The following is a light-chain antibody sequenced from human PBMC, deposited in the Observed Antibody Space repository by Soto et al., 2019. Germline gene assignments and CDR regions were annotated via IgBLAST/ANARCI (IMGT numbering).Light chain of an antibody. Sequence: AIQMTQSPSSLSASVGDRVTITCRASQGIGNDLGWYQQKPGKAPKLLFFAASTLQSGVPSRFSGSVSGTDFTLTISSLQPEDSASYYCQQYYNSVLTFGGGTKVDI. CDR1: QGIGND. CDR3: QQYYNSVLT. J-gene: IGKJ4*01. CDR2: AAS. V-gene: IGKV1-6*01.